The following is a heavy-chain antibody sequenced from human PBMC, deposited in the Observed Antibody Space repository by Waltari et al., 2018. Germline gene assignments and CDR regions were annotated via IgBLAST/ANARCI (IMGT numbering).Heavy chain of an antibody. CDR1: AFNVSNNY. J-gene: IGHJ6*02. CDR2: IFNVANT. V-gene: IGHV3-53*01. Sequence: EVQLVESGGNLIQPGGSLRLSCAGSAFNVSNNYMTWVRQAPGKGLEWVSIIFNVANTYYADSVRGRFTSSRDTSKNTVFLQMENLSADDTAVYFCASGLDVWGQGTTVGVSS. CDR3: ASGLDV.